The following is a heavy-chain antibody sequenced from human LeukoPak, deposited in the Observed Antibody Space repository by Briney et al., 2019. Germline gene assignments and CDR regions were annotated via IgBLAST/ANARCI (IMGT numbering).Heavy chain of an antibody. CDR1: GFTFSSYW. CDR3: ARGYSGYFYY. J-gene: IGHJ4*02. Sequence: GGSLRLTCAASGFTFSSYWIQWVRQAPWKGLVWVSRINGDGSSTNYVDSVKGRFTISRDNAKNTLYLQMNSLRAEDTAVYYCARGYSGYFYYWGQGTLVTVSS. V-gene: IGHV3-74*01. D-gene: IGHD5-12*01. CDR2: INGDGSST.